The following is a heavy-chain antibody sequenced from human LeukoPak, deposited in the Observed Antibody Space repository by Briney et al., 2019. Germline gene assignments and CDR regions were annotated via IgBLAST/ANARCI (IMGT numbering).Heavy chain of an antibody. CDR3: AKWVLYFGDPTGDVDP. J-gene: IGHJ2*01. V-gene: IGHV3-66*01. CDR1: GFTFDDYV. CDR2: IYSDGSR. D-gene: IGHD3-10*01. Sequence: GGSLRLSCAASGFTFDDYVMHCVPEAPGKGLEWVSVIYSDGSRYYTDSEKGRFTISRDNSKHTLYIHMNSCRADHTTVYHCAKWVLYFGDPTGDVDPWGRSTLVTASS.